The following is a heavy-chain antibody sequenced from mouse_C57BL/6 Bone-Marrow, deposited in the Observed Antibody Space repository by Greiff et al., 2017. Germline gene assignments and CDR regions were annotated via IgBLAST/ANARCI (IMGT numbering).Heavy chain of an antibody. CDR3: ARIPITTRINYYAMDY. V-gene: IGHV14-3*01. D-gene: IGHD1-1*01. CDR1: GFNIKNTY. J-gene: IGHJ4*01. Sequence: VQLQQSVAELVRPGASVKLSCTASGFNIKNTYMHWVKQRPEQGLEWIGRIDPANGNTKYAPKFQGKANITADTSSNTAYLQLSSLTSEDTAIYYCARIPITTRINYYAMDYWGQGTSVTVSS. CDR2: IDPANGNT.